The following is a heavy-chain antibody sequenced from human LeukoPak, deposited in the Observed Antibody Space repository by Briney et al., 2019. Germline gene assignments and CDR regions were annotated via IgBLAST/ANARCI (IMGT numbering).Heavy chain of an antibody. CDR1: GFTFSSYW. J-gene: IGHJ2*01. Sequence: GGSLRLSCAASGFTFSSYWMSWVRQAPGKGLEWVANMKQDGSEKNYVDSVRGRFTISRDNAKNSLYLQMNSLRAEDTAVYFCARGTTVTTVRYFDLWGRGTLVTVSS. CDR2: MKQDGSEK. CDR3: ARGTTVTTVRYFDL. V-gene: IGHV3-7*01. D-gene: IGHD4-17*01.